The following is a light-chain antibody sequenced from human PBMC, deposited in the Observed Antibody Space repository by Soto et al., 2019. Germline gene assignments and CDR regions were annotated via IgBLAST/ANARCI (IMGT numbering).Light chain of an antibody. Sequence: EIVLTQSPGTLSLSPGERATLSCRASQSVGSSYLAWYQQKPGQAPRLLIYGASNRATGIPDRFSGSGSGTDFTLTISSLQPEDFATYYCQQLWTYPLTFGGGTKVEI. CDR3: QQLWTYPLT. CDR2: GAS. V-gene: IGKV3-20*01. J-gene: IGKJ4*01. CDR1: QSVGSSY.